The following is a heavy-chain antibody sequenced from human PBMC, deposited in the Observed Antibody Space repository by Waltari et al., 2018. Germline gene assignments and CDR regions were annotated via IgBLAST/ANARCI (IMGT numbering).Heavy chain of an antibody. D-gene: IGHD3-22*01. CDR1: GYTFTAYA. CDR2: IHPNSVAS. CDR3: ARGYYDSSGFYPFDY. J-gene: IGHJ4*02. V-gene: IGHV1-2*02. Sequence: QVHLVQSGAEVTKPGASVKVSCKASGYTFTAYAMHWVRQAPGQALGWMGWIHPNSVASNYAQKFQGRGTMTRDTSVSTVYMELSSLTSDDTAVYYCARGYYDSSGFYPFDYWGQGTLVTVSS.